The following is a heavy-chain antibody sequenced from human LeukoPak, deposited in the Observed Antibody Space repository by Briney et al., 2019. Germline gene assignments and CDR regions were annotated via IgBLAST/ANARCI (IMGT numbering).Heavy chain of an antibody. D-gene: IGHD3-10*01. J-gene: IGHJ6*03. V-gene: IGHV4-34*01. CDR1: GGSFSGYY. Sequence: SETLSLTCAVYGGSFSGYYWSWIRQPPGKGLEWIGEINHSGSTNYNPSLKSRVTISVDTSKNQFSLKLSSVTAADTAVYYCARGRRGYYYYYYMDVWGKGTTVTVSS. CDR3: ARGRRGYYYYYYMDV. CDR2: INHSGST.